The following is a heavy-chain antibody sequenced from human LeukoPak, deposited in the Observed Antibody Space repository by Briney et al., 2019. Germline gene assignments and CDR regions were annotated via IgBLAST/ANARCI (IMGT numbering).Heavy chain of an antibody. CDR2: IYHSGST. Sequence: SETLSLTCAVSGGSISSSNWWSWVRQPPGKGLEWIGEIYHSGSTNYNPSLKSRVTISVDKSKNQFYLKVRSVTAAETAVYYCARGVIPVAGPIDYWGQGTLVTVSS. CDR1: GGSISSSNW. D-gene: IGHD6-19*01. CDR3: ARGVIPVAGPIDY. V-gene: IGHV4-4*02. J-gene: IGHJ4*02.